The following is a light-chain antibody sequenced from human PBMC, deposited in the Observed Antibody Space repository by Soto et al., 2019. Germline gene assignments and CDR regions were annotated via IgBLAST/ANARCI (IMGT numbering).Light chain of an antibody. CDR2: EGS. V-gene: IGLV2-23*03. CDR3: CSYAGSSTFVV. J-gene: IGLJ2*01. Sequence: QSALTQPASVSGSPGQSITISCTGTSSDVGSYNLVSWYQQHPGKAPKLMIYEGSKRLSGVSNRFSGSKSGNTASLTISGIQAEDEADYYCCSYAGSSTFVVFGGVIKMTVL. CDR1: SSDVGSYNL.